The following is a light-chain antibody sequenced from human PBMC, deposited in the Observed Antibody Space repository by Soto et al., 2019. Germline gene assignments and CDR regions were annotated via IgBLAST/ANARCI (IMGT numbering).Light chain of an antibody. Sequence: DIVMTQSPDSLAVSLGERATINCKSTQSVVSSSTNKNYLAWYQQKPGQPPKLLIYWASTRESGVPDRFSGSGSGTDFILTISSPQAEDVAVYYCQQYWSTPLTFGGGTKVEIK. J-gene: IGKJ4*01. CDR3: QQYWSTPLT. CDR2: WAS. V-gene: IGKV4-1*01. CDR1: QSVVSSSTNKNY.